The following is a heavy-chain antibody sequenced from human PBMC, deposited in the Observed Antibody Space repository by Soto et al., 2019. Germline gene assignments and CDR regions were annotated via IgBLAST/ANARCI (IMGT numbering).Heavy chain of an antibody. CDR3: ARIKWGLDYYSGMDV. Sequence: ASVKVSCKASGYTFTGYAMHWVRQAPGQRLEWMAWINANNAATKYSKKFQDRVTVTSDTSFSTAYMELTRLRPDDTALYYCARIKWGLDYYSGMDVWGQGTAVTVSS. CDR1: GYTFTGYA. D-gene: IGHD1-26*01. J-gene: IGHJ6*02. V-gene: IGHV1-2*02. CDR2: INANNAAT.